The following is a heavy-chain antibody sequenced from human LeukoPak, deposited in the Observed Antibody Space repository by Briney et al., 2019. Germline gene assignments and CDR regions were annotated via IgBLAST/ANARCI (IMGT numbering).Heavy chain of an antibody. CDR1: GFTFSSYA. CDR3: AKSLSLIFGVAYHSHFDY. CDR2: ISSSGGTS. V-gene: IGHV3-23*01. D-gene: IGHD3-3*01. Sequence: PGGSLRLSCGASGFTFSSYAMSWIRQAPGKGLEWVSGISSSGGTSDYSDSVKGRFTISRDNSRNTLYLQMNSLRAEDTAVYYCAKSLSLIFGVAYHSHFDYWGQGTLVTVSS. J-gene: IGHJ4*02.